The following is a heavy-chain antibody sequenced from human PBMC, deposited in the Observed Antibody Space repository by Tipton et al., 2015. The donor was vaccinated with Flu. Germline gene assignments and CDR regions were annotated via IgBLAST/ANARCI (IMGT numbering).Heavy chain of an antibody. CDR3: AKDQSPYSSSSLFDY. J-gene: IGHJ4*02. Sequence: RSLRLSCAASGFTFDDYAMHWVRQAPGKGLEWVSGISWNSGSIGYADSVKGRFTISRDNAKNSLYLQMNSLRAEDTALYYCAKDQSPYSSSSLFDYWGQGTLVTVSS. D-gene: IGHD6-6*01. CDR1: GFTFDDYA. CDR2: ISWNSGSI. V-gene: IGHV3-9*01.